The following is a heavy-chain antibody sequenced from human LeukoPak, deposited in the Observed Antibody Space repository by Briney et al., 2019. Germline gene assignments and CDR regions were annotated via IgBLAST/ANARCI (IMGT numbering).Heavy chain of an antibody. V-gene: IGHV3-21*01. CDR3: ARVSSGYSSGWSMGY. CDR1: GFIVRSNS. CDR2: ISSSSSYI. Sequence: EGSLRLSCAASGFIVRSNSMSWVRQAPGKGLEWVSSISSSSSYIYYADSVKGRFTISRDHAKNSLYLQMNSLRAEDTAVYYCARVSSGYSSGWSMGYWGQGTLVTVSS. D-gene: IGHD6-19*01. J-gene: IGHJ4*02.